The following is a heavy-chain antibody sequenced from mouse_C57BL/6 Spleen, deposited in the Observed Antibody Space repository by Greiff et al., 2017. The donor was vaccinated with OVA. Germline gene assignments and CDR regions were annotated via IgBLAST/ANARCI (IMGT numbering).Heavy chain of an antibody. Sequence: QVHVKQSGAELARPGASVKLSCKASGYTFTSYGISWVKQRTGQGLEWIGEIYPRSGNTYYNEKFKGKATLTADKSSSTAYMELRSLTSEDSAVYFCARKEGYGNPHAMDYWGQGTSVTVSS. CDR3: ARKEGYGNPHAMDY. V-gene: IGHV1-81*01. J-gene: IGHJ4*01. CDR2: IYPRSGNT. CDR1: GYTFTSYG. D-gene: IGHD2-1*01.